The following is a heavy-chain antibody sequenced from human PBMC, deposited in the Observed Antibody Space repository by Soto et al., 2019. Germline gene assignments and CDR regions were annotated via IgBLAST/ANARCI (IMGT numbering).Heavy chain of an antibody. CDR2: ISGSGGSA. CDR3: AKGVGAQPGGMDV. D-gene: IGHD1-26*01. J-gene: IGHJ6*02. V-gene: IGHV3-23*01. CDR1: GFTFSSYA. Sequence: PGGSLRLSCAASGFTFSSYAMSWVRQAPGKGLEWVSAISGSGGSAYYADSVKGRFTISRDNSKNTLYLQMNSLRAEDTAVYYCAKGVGAQPGGMDVWGQGTTVTVSS.